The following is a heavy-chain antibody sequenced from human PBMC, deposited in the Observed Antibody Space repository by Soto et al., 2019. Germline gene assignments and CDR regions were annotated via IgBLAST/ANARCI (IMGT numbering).Heavy chain of an antibody. V-gene: IGHV4-39*01. CDR2: IYYSGTT. D-gene: IGHD3-9*01. CDR1: GGSISSSSYY. J-gene: IGHJ4*02. CDR3: ARHRGYYDILTGYYTELNFDY. Sequence: SETLSLTCTVSGGSISSSSYYWGWIRQPPGKGLVWIGSIYYSGTTYYNPSLKSRVTISVDTSKNQFSLKLSSVTAADTAVYYCARHRGYYDILTGYYTELNFDYWGQGTRVTVSS.